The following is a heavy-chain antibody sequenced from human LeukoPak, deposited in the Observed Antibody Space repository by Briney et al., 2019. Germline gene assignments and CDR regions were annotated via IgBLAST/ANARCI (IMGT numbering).Heavy chain of an antibody. Sequence: WGSLRLSCAASGFTFSSYSMNWVRQAPGKGLEWVSSISSSSSYIYYADSVKGRFTISRDNAKNSLYLQMNSLRAEDTAVYYCAGGDPEQWLVPHVYWGQGTLVTVSS. CDR1: GFTFSSYS. J-gene: IGHJ4*02. D-gene: IGHD6-19*01. V-gene: IGHV3-21*01. CDR2: ISSSSSYI. CDR3: AGGDPEQWLVPHVY.